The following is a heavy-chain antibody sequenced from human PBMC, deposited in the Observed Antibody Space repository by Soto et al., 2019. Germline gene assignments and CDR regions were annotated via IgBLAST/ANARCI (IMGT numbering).Heavy chain of an antibody. J-gene: IGHJ5*02. Sequence: GGSLRLSCAASGFTFSDYYMSWIRQAPGKGLEWVSYISSSGSTIYYADSVKGRFTISRDNAKNSLYLQMNSLRAEDTAVYYCARDRVVVVPAARRGLGRTPFDPWGQGTLVTVSS. V-gene: IGHV3-11*01. CDR1: GFTFSDYY. D-gene: IGHD2-2*01. CDR2: ISSSGSTI. CDR3: ARDRVVVVPAARRGLGRTPFDP.